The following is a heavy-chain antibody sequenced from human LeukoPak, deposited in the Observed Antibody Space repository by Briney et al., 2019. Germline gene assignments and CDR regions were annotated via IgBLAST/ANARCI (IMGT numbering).Heavy chain of an antibody. CDR2: IYYSGST. Sequence: PSETLSLTCTVSGGSISSYYWSWIRQPPGKGLEWIGYIYYSGSTNYNPSLKSRVTISVDTSKNQFSLTLNSVTAADTAVYYCARDSGYCSGGSCLGSVDYWGQGTLVTVSS. D-gene: IGHD2-15*01. CDR1: GGSISSYY. J-gene: IGHJ4*02. V-gene: IGHV4-59*12. CDR3: ARDSGYCSGGSCLGSVDY.